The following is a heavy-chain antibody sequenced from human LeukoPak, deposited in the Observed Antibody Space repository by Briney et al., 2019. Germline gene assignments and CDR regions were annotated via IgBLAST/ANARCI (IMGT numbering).Heavy chain of an antibody. CDR3: AKEGPEYYDFWNGVLLYYFDY. Sequence: GGSLRLSCAASGFTFSSYGMHWVRQAPGKGLEWVAFIRYDGSNKYYADSVKGRFTISRDNSKNTLYLQMNSLRAEDTAVYYCAKEGPEYYDFWNGVLLYYFDYWGQGTLVTVSS. V-gene: IGHV3-30*02. D-gene: IGHD3-3*01. CDR2: IRYDGSNK. CDR1: GFTFSSYG. J-gene: IGHJ4*02.